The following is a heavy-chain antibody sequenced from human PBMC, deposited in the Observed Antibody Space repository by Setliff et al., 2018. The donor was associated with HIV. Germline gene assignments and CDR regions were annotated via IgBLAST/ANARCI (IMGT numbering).Heavy chain of an antibody. V-gene: IGHV4-39*07. CDR2: IYYSGNT. D-gene: IGHD3-22*01. CDR1: GGSISSSNYY. J-gene: IGHJ3*02. CDR3: ARVSRYDSSGYYYAFDI. Sequence: KPSETLSLTCTVSGGSISSSNYYWGWIRQPPGKGLEWIGTIYYSGNTYYNPSLKRRVTISVDTSKNQFSLKLSSVTAADTAVYYCARVSRYDSSGYYYAFDIWGQGTMVTVSS.